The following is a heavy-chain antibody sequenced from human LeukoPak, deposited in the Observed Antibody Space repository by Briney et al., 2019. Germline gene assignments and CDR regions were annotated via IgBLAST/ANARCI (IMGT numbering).Heavy chain of an antibody. CDR3: ARVDAWFGELFSWYFDL. V-gene: IGHV4-59*01. D-gene: IGHD3-10*01. Sequence: SETLSLTCTVSGGSISSYYWSWIRQPPGQGLEWIGDIYYSGSTNYNPSLKSRVTISVDTSKNQFSLKLSSVTAADTAVYYCARVDAWFGELFSWYFDLWGRGTLVTVSS. J-gene: IGHJ2*01. CDR2: IYYSGST. CDR1: GGSISSYY.